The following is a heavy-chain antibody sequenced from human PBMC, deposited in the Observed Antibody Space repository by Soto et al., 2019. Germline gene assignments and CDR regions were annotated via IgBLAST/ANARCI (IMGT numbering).Heavy chain of an antibody. J-gene: IGHJ6*02. CDR2: LSYSGST. D-gene: IGHD3-10*01. V-gene: IGHV4-61*01. CDR1: GGSVNSDSYY. CDR3: ASESRELNSSGGWDV. Sequence: QVQLQESGPGLVKPSQALSLTCTVSGGSVNSDSYYWTWIRQPPGKGLEWIGYLSYSGSTNYNPSLKSRVTISVDTSKNQFSLKLSSVTAADTAVYFCASESRELNSSGGWDVWGQWTTVTVSS.